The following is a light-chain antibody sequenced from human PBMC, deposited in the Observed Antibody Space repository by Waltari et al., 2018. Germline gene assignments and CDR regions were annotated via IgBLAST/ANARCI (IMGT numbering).Light chain of an antibody. CDR3: NSRDSSGNQVV. Sequence: SSELTQDPAVSVALGQTVRITCQGDGLRRYYASWYQQKPGQAPVLVIYGKNNRPSGIPDRFSGSSSGNTASLTITGAQAEDEADYYCNSRDSSGNQVVFGGGTKLTVL. CDR1: GLRRYY. CDR2: GKN. J-gene: IGLJ2*01. V-gene: IGLV3-19*01.